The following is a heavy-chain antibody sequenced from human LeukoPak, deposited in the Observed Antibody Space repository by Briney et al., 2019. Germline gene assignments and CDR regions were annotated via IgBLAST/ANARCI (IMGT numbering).Heavy chain of an antibody. D-gene: IGHD7-27*01. CDR2: ISCDGSNK. V-gene: IGHV3-30*04. CDR3: ARWGPNVVAYFDY. J-gene: IGHJ4*02. CDR1: GFTFSSYA. Sequence: GGSLRLSCAASGFTFSSYAMHWVRQAPGKGLEWVAVISCDGSNKYYADSVKGRFTISRDNSKNTLYLQMNSLRAEDTAVYYCARWGPNVVAYFDYWGQGTLVTVSS.